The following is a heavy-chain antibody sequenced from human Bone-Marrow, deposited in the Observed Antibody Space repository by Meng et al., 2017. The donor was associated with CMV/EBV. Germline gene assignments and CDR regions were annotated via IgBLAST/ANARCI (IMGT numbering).Heavy chain of an antibody. Sequence: GSLRLSCTVSGGSVSSSSYYWSWIRQPPGKGLEWIGYIYYSGSTNYNPSLKSRVTISVDTSKNQFSLKLSSVTAADTAVYYCARDRIAARLNWFDSWGQGTLVTVSS. V-gene: IGHV4-61*01. CDR2: IYYSGST. CDR3: ARDRIAARLNWFDS. CDR1: GGSVSSSSYY. D-gene: IGHD6-6*01. J-gene: IGHJ5*01.